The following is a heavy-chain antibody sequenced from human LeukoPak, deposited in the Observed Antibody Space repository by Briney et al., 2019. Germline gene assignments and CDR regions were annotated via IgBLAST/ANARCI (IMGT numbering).Heavy chain of an antibody. CDR3: AKGGPTGSNYFDF. V-gene: IGHV3-23*01. J-gene: IGHJ4*02. CDR2: ISGTGDST. D-gene: IGHD1-26*01. CDR1: GFTFSSYA. Sequence: GGSLRLSCAASGFTFSSYAMNWVRQAPGKGLEWVSTISGTGDSTYYADSVKGRFTISRDNSKTTLYLQMNSLRADDTAVYYCAKGGPTGSNYFDFWGQGTLVTVSS.